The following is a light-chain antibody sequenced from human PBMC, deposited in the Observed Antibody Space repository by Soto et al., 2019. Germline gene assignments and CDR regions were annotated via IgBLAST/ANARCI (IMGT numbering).Light chain of an antibody. V-gene: IGKV3-11*01. CDR3: QQRYTWPPIT. J-gene: IGKJ5*01. Sequence: EIVLTQSPATLSLSPGERATLSCRASQSVRIYLAWYQQKPGQAPRLLIYDASNRATDIPARFSGSGSGTDFTLTINNIEPEDFAIYYCQQRYTWPPITFGQGTRLEIK. CDR2: DAS. CDR1: QSVRIY.